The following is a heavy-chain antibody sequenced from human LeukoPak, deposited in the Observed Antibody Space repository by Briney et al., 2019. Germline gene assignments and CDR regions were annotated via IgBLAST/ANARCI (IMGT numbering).Heavy chain of an antibody. CDR3: ARDNLAAAGDDNFDI. CDR2: ISSSSSTI. J-gene: IGHJ3*02. D-gene: IGHD6-13*01. V-gene: IGHV3-48*01. CDR1: GFTFSSYS. Sequence: GGSLRLSCAASGFTFSSYSMNWVRQAPGKGLEWVSYISSSSSTIYYADSVKGRFTISRDNAKNSLYLQMNSLRAEDTATYYCARDNLAAAGDDNFDIWGQGTMVTVSS.